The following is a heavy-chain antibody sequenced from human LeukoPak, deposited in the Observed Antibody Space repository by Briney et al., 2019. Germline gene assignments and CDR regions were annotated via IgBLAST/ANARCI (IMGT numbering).Heavy chain of an antibody. CDR1: EFSFSNFA. Sequence: GGSLRLSCAASEFSFSNFAMYWVRQAPGKGLEWLAVISYDGSIRYYADSVRGRFTISRDNSNNTVHLQMNSLRPDDSALYYCAREDNPLWFDPWGQGTLVTVSS. J-gene: IGHJ5*02. D-gene: IGHD1-1*01. CDR2: ISYDGSIR. CDR3: AREDNPLWFDP. V-gene: IGHV3-30-3*01.